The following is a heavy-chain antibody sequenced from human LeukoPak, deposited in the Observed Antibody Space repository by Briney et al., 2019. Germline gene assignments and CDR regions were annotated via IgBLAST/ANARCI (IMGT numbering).Heavy chain of an antibody. CDR1: GSTFSSYS. V-gene: IGHV3-48*02. CDR2: ISSSSSTI. CDR3: ARDLTMVRGVDY. Sequence: AGGSLRLSCAASGSTFSSYSMNWVRQAPENGLEWVSYISSSSSTIYYADSVKGRFAISRDNAKNSLYLQMNSLRDEDTAVYYCARDLTMVRGVDYWGQGTLVTVSS. D-gene: IGHD3-10*01. J-gene: IGHJ4*02.